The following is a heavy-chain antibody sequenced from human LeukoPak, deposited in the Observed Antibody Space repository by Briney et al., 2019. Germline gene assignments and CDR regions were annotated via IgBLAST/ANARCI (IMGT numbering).Heavy chain of an antibody. J-gene: IGHJ6*02. D-gene: IGHD5-18*01. Sequence: GGSLRLSCAASGFTFSDYYMSWIRQAPGKGLEWVSYISSSSSYTNYADSVKGRFTISRDNAKNSLYLQMNSLRAEDTAVYYCAREGGDTAMEDYYYYGMDVWGQGTTVTVSS. CDR2: ISSSSSYT. V-gene: IGHV3-11*06. CDR1: GFTFSDYY. CDR3: AREGGDTAMEDYYYYGMDV.